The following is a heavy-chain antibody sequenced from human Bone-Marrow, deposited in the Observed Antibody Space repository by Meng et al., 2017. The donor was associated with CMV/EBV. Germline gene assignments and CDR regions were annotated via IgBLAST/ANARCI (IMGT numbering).Heavy chain of an antibody. CDR1: GYTFTDYA. CDR2: MNPNSGNT. J-gene: IGHJ6*02. D-gene: IGHD3-3*01. CDR3: ARTMRIRHMVLRFFPRGYYGMDV. V-gene: IGHV1-8*02. Sequence: ASVKVSCKTSGYTFTDYAIIWVRQTPGRGLEWMGWMNPNSGNTGYAQKFQGRVTMTRNTSISTAYMELSSLRSEDTAVYYCARTMRIRHMVLRFFPRGYYGMDVWGQGTTVTVSS.